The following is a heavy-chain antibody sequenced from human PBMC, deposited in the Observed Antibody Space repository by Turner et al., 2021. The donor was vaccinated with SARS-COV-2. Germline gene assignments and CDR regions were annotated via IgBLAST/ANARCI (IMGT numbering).Heavy chain of an antibody. CDR3: ASTVWLRGAFDI. CDR1: GGSISSSSYY. D-gene: IGHD5-18*01. J-gene: IGHJ3*02. V-gene: IGHV4-39*01. Sequence: HLQLQESGPGLVKPSETLSLTCTVSGGSISSSSYYWGWIRQPPGKGLEWIGSIYYSVSTYYNPSLKSRVTTAVDTSNNQFSLKMSSVTAADTAVYYCASTVWLRGAFDIWGQGTMVTVSS. CDR2: IYYSVST.